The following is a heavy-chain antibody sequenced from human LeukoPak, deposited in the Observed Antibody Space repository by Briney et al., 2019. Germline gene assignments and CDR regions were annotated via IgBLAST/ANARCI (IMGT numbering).Heavy chain of an antibody. CDR3: AKGSYDSSRLPEIDY. CDR2: ISGSGGST. CDR1: GFTFSSYA. Sequence: PGGSLRLSCAASGFTFSSYAMSWVRQAPGKGLEWVSAISGSGGSTYYADSVKGRFTISRDNSKNTLYLQMNSLRAEDTAVYYCAKGSYDSSRLPEIDYWGQGTLVTVSS. J-gene: IGHJ4*02. V-gene: IGHV3-23*01. D-gene: IGHD3-22*01.